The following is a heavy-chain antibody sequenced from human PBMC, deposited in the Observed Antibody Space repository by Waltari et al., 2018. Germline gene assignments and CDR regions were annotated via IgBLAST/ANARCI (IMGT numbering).Heavy chain of an antibody. V-gene: IGHV4-34*01. CDR3: ARGPIVVVPAATGPSYGMDV. D-gene: IGHD2-2*01. CDR2: INHSGST. J-gene: IGHJ6*02. Sequence: QVQLQQWGAGLLTPSETLSLTCAVYGGSFSGYYWSWIRQPPGKGLEGIGEINHSGSTNYNPSLKSRVTISVDTSKNQFSLKLSSVTAADTAVYYCARGPIVVVPAATGPSYGMDVWGQGTTVTVSS. CDR1: GGSFSGYY.